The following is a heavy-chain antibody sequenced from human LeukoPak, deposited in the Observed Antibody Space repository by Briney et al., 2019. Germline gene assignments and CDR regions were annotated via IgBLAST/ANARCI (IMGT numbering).Heavy chain of an antibody. CDR3: AKDVEYSPDGFDI. CDR1: GFTFSSYA. V-gene: IGHV3-23*01. D-gene: IGHD2/OR15-2a*01. CDR2: ISGRGSDGDR. J-gene: IGHJ3*02. Sequence: GGSLRLSCAASGFTFSSYAISWVRQAPGKGLEWVSGISGRGSDGDRYYADSVKGRFTISRDNSKNTVYLQMNSLRAEDTAVYFCAKDVEYSPDGFDIWGQETMVTVSS.